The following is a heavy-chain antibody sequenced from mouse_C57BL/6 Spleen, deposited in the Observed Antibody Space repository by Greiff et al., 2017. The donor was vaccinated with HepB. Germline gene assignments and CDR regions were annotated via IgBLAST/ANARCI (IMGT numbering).Heavy chain of an antibody. CDR2: INPNNGGT. Sequence: EVKLQESGPELVKPGASVKIPCKASGYTFTDYNMDWVKQSHGKSLEWIGDINPNNGGTIYNQKFKGKATLTVDKSSSTAYMELRSLTSEDTAVYYCARHYGIQAWFAYWGQGTLVTVSA. J-gene: IGHJ3*01. V-gene: IGHV1-18*01. CDR1: GYTFTDYN. CDR3: ARHYGIQAWFAY. D-gene: IGHD2-1*01.